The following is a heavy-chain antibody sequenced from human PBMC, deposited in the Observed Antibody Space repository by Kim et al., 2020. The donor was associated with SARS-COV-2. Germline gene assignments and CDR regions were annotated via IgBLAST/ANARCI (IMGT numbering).Heavy chain of an antibody. CDR3: ARDTPGQKAYDI. Sequence: DYAGSVKSRITINADTSKNQFSQQLNSVSPEDTAVYYCARDTPGQKAYDIWGQGTMVTVSS. V-gene: IGHV6-1*01. J-gene: IGHJ3*02.